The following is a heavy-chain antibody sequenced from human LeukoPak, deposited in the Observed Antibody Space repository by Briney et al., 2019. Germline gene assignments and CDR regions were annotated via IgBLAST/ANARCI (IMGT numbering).Heavy chain of an antibody. J-gene: IGHJ4*02. CDR3: ASNDFWSGFDY. CDR2: IYYSGST. V-gene: IGHV4-30-4*01. Sequence: PSQTLPLTCTVSGGSISSGDYYWSWIRQPPGKGLEWIGYIYYSGSTYYNPSLKSRVTISVDTSKNQFSLKLSSATAADTAVYYCASNDFWSGFDYWGQGTLVTVSS. CDR1: GGSISSGDYY. D-gene: IGHD3-3*01.